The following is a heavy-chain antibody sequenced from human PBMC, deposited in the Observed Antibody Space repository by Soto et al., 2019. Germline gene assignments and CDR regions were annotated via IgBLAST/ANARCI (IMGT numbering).Heavy chain of an antibody. CDR3: ARNLYCSGGSCPWGY. D-gene: IGHD2-15*01. V-gene: IGHV3-48*01. CDR1: GFTFSSYS. Sequence: EVQLVESEGGLVQPGGSLRLSCAASGFTFSSYSMNWVRQTPGKGLEWVSYISSGGVTIYYADSVKGRFTVSRDNAKDSLSLQMNSLRAEDTAVYYCARNLYCSGGSCPWGYWGQGTLVTVSS. CDR2: ISSGGVTI. J-gene: IGHJ4*02.